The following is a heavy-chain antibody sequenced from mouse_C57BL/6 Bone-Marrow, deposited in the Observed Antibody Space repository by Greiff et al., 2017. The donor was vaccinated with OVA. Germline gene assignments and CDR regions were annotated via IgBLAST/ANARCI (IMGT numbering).Heavy chain of an antibody. Sequence: DVHLVESGGGLVKPGGSLTLSCAASGFTFSSYAMSWVRQTPEKRLEWVATISAGGSYTYYPDNLTGRFTISRDNAKNNLYLQMSHLKSEDTAMYYCARIYGIYAMDYWGQGTSVTVSS. CDR2: ISAGGSYT. CDR3: ARIYGIYAMDY. D-gene: IGHD2-1*01. V-gene: IGHV5-4*01. J-gene: IGHJ4*01. CDR1: GFTFSSYA.